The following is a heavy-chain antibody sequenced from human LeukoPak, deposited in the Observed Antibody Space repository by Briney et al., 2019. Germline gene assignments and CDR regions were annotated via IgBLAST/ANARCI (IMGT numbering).Heavy chain of an antibody. V-gene: IGHV3-21*01. CDR3: ARADWDTAMIDY. J-gene: IGHJ4*02. Sequence: GGSLRLSCAASGFTFSSYSMNWVRQAPGKGLEWVSSISSSSYIYYADSVKGRFTISRDNAKNSLYLQMNSLRAEDTAVYYCARADWDTAMIDYWGQGTLVTVSS. D-gene: IGHD5-18*01. CDR1: GFTFSSYS. CDR2: ISSSSYI.